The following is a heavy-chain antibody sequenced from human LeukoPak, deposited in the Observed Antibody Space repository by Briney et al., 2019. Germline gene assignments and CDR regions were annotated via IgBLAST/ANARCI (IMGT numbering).Heavy chain of an antibody. J-gene: IGHJ6*02. CDR2: ISYDGSNK. V-gene: IGHV3-30-3*01. CDR1: GFTFSSYA. Sequence: GRSLRLSCAASGFTFSSYAMHWVRQAPGKGLEWVAVISYDGSNKYYADSVKGRFTISRDNSKNTLYLQMNSLRAEDTAVYYCARDIEGATTPLYYYYYGMDVWGQGTTVTVSS. CDR3: ARDIEGATTPLYYYYYGMDV. D-gene: IGHD1-26*01.